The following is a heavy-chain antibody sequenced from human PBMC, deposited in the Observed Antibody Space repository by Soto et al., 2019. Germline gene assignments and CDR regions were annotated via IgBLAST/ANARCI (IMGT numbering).Heavy chain of an antibody. Sequence: QVQLQESGPGLVKPSQTLSLTCTVSGGSISSGDYYWSWIRQPPGKGLEWIGYIYYSGSTYYNPSLKSPVXXXVXXSKNQFSLKLSSVTAADTAVYYCARERPDGARLDPWGQGTLVTVSS. CDR1: GGSISSGDYY. CDR2: IYYSGST. D-gene: IGHD6-6*01. V-gene: IGHV4-30-4*01. J-gene: IGHJ5*02. CDR3: ARERPDGARLDP.